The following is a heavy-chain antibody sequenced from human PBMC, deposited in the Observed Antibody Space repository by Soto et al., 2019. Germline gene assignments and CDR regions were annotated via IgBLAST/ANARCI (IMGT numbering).Heavy chain of an antibody. D-gene: IGHD3-3*01. J-gene: IGHJ5*02. CDR1: GFSVSTSGVG. CDR2: IYWDDAK. Sequence: QITLKESGPPLVKPTQTLTLTCTFSGFSVSTSGVGVVWIRQPPGKALEWLALIYWDDAKRYSPSLRSRLTITKATSKNQVLLTMTNMGPMDTGTYYCAYAYDFLSGTNWFDPWGQGTLVTVSS. CDR3: AYAYDFLSGTNWFDP. V-gene: IGHV2-5*02.